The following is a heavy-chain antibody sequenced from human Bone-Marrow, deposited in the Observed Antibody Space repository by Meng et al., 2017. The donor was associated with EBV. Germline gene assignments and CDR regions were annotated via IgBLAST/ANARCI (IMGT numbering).Heavy chain of an antibody. J-gene: IGHJ4*02. V-gene: IGHV1-69*01. CDR1: GGRFSSDA. CDR2: LIPMVCSP. CDR3: ASESGRGFTPDY. D-gene: IGHD3-10*01. Sequence: QVQVLASGAEEMRPGSVVEVSSRTCGGRFSSDASRVGRQAPGKGLGWMGGLIPMVCSPHYAQKFQGRVTIIADESTSTHSMELHSLRSEDTAMYYCASESGRGFTPDYWGQGTLVTVSS.